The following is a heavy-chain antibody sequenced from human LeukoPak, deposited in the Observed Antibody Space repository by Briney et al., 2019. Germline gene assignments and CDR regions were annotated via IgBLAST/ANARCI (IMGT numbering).Heavy chain of an antibody. Sequence: GRSLRLSCAASGVTFSSYGMHWVRQAPGKGLEWVAFIRYDGSNKYYADSVKGRFTISRDNSKNTLYLQMNSLRAEDTAVYYCAKNPMVRGVISDYYYYYMDVWGKGTTVTISS. CDR3: AKNPMVRGVISDYYYYYMDV. D-gene: IGHD3-10*01. V-gene: IGHV3-30*02. CDR2: IRYDGSNK. CDR1: GVTFSSYG. J-gene: IGHJ6*03.